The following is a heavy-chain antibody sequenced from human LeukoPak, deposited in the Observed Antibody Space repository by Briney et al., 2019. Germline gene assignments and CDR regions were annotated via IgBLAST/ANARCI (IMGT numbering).Heavy chain of an antibody. CDR1: GGSISSGSSY. J-gene: IGHJ6*03. Sequence: SQTLSLTCTVSGGSISSGSSYWSWIRQPAGKGLEWIGRIYTSGSTNYNPSLKSRVTISADTSKNQFSLKLSSVTAADTAVYYCARRSKEYIVVVTAIRYYYYMDVWGKGTTVTISS. CDR2: IYTSGST. CDR3: ARRSKEYIVVVTAIRYYYYMDV. D-gene: IGHD2-21*02. V-gene: IGHV4-61*02.